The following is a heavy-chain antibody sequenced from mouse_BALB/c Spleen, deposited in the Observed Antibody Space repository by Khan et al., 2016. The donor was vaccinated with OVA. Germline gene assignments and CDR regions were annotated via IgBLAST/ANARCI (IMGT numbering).Heavy chain of an antibody. Sequence: QVQLKQSGPGLVAPSQSLSITCTISGFSLTNYGVYWVRQPPGKGLEWLVVIWSDGCTTYNSALKSRLTISKDNSNSQAFFNINSLLTADTAMYFCARRPYYHYNIIDYWGQGTSVTVSS. CDR3: ARRPYYHYNIIDY. D-gene: IGHD2-10*01. V-gene: IGHV2-6-1*01. CDR1: GFSLTNYG. CDR2: IWSDGCT. J-gene: IGHJ4*01.